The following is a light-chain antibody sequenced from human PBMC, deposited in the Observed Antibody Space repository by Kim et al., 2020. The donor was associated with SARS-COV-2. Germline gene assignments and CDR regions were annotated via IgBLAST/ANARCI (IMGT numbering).Light chain of an antibody. CDR3: QAWDSSTHVV. J-gene: IGLJ2*01. CDR1: KLGDKY. V-gene: IGLV3-1*01. CDR2: QDS. Sequence: SYELTQPPSVSVSPGQTASITCSGDKLGDKYACWYQQKPGQSPVLVIYQDSKRPSGIPERFSSSNSGNTATLTISGTQAMDEADYYCQAWDSSTHVVFGG.